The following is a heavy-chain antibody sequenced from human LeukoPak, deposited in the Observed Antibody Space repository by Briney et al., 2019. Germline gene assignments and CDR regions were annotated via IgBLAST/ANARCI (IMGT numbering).Heavy chain of an antibody. CDR3: ARDFVVGATWD. J-gene: IGHJ4*02. Sequence: GGSLRLSCAASGFTFRSYAMSWVRQAPGKGLEWVSAISGSGGSTYYADSVKGRFTISRDNSKTTLYLQMNSLRAEDTAVYYCARDFVVGATWDWGQGTLVTVSS. CDR1: GFTFRSYA. D-gene: IGHD1-26*01. CDR2: ISGSGGST. V-gene: IGHV3-23*01.